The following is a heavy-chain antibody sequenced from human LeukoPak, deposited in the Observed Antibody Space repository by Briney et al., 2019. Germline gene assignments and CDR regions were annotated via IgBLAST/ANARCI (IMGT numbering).Heavy chain of an antibody. CDR1: GFTFSSYA. CDR3: AKDPRVGSRVSTPCH. Sequence: GGSLRLSCAASGFTFSSYAMSWVRQAPGKGLEWVSAISGSGGSTYYADSVKGRFTISRDNSKSTLFLQMNSLRAEDTAVYYCAKDPRVGSRVSTPCHWGQGTLVTVSS. CDR2: ISGSGGST. J-gene: IGHJ4*02. V-gene: IGHV3-23*01. D-gene: IGHD5-24*01.